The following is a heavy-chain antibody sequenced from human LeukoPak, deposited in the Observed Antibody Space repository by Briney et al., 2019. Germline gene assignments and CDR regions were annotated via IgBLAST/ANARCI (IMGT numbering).Heavy chain of an antibody. V-gene: IGHV4-59*01. CDR3: ARDQRGYYYPNCWYFDL. CDR2: IYYSGST. Sequence: SETLSLTCTVSGGSISNYYWNWIRQPPGKGLEWIGYIYYSGSTNYNPSLKSRVTISVDTSKNQFSLKLSSVTAADTAVYYCARDQRGYYYPNCWYFDLWGRGTLVTVSS. J-gene: IGHJ2*01. D-gene: IGHD3-22*01. CDR1: GGSISNYY.